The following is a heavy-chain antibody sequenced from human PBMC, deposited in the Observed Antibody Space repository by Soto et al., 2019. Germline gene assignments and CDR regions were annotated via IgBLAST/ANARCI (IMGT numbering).Heavy chain of an antibody. V-gene: IGHV3-15*01. CDR3: TTDGWELRNAFDI. J-gene: IGHJ3*02. D-gene: IGHD1-26*01. CDR1: GFTFSNAW. Sequence: GESLKISCAASGFTFSNAWMSWVRQAPGKGLEWVGRIKSKTDGGTTDYAAPVKGRFTISRDDSKNTLYLQMNSLKTEDTAVYYCTTDGWELRNAFDIWGQGTMVTVSS. CDR2: IKSKTDGGTT.